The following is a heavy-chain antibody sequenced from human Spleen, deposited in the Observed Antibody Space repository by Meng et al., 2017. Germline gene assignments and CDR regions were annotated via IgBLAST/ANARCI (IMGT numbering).Heavy chain of an antibody. Sequence: SVKVSCKASGGTFSTYGISWVRQAPGQGLEWMGGIIPIFGTANYAQKFQGRVTITADKSTSTAYMELSSLRSEDTAVYYCARGSYSSSSAVFDYWGQGTMVTVSS. CDR2: IIPIFGTA. CDR1: GGTFSTYG. J-gene: IGHJ4*02. D-gene: IGHD6-6*01. CDR3: ARGSYSSSSAVFDY. V-gene: IGHV1-69*06.